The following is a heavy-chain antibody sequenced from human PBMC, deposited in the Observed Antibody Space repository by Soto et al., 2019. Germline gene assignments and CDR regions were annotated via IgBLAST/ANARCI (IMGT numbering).Heavy chain of an antibody. J-gene: IGHJ4*02. Sequence: PGGSLRLSCAASGFTFSDYYMSWIRQAPGKGLEWVSYISSSGSTIYYADSVKGRFTISRDNAKNSLYLQMHSLRAEDTAVYYCAREENSLGYYDSSGYSDYWGQGTLVTVSS. V-gene: IGHV3-11*01. D-gene: IGHD3-22*01. CDR3: AREENSLGYYDSSGYSDY. CDR1: GFTFSDYY. CDR2: ISSSGSTI.